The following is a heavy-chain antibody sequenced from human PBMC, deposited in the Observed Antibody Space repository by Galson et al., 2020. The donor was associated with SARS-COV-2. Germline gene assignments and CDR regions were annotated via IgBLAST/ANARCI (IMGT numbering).Heavy chain of an antibody. J-gene: IGHJ6*03. V-gene: IGHV4-34*01. CDR1: GGSFSGYY. D-gene: IGHD1-26*01. Sequence: SETLSLTCAVYGGSFSGYYWSWIRQPPGKGLEWIGEINHSGSTNYNPSLKSRVTISVDTSKNQFSLKLSSVTAADTAVYYCARAKRSGSYSYYYCYMDVWGKGTTVTVSS. CDR3: ARAKRSGSYSYYYCYMDV. CDR2: INHSGST.